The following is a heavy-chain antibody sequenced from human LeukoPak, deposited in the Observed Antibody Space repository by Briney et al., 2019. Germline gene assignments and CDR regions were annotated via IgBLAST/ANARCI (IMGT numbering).Heavy chain of an antibody. D-gene: IGHD2-15*01. Sequence: GGSLRLSCAASGFTFSTYWMHWVRQAPGKGLVWVSRISSDGSITSYADSVKGRFTISRDNAKNSVYLQMNSLRVEDTAVYYCARDRYCSGTWGQGTLVTVSS. CDR2: ISSDGSIT. CDR3: ARDRYCSGT. V-gene: IGHV3-74*01. CDR1: GFTFSTYW. J-gene: IGHJ5*02.